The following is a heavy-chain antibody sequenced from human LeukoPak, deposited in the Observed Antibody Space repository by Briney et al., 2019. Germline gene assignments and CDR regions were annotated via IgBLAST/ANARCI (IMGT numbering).Heavy chain of an antibody. J-gene: IGHJ3*02. CDR1: GYAISSLYY. CDR3: XXXXXXXITPSGMGAFDI. D-gene: IGHD3-10*01. Sequence: KPSETLSLTCSVSGYAISSLYYWGWIRQPPGKGLEWIGSIFYSGSTYYNPSLKSRVTISVDTSKNQFSLSLSSVTAADPAVYYXXXXXXXXITPSGMGAFDIWGQGTMVTVSS. CDR2: IFYSGST. V-gene: IGHV4-38-2*02.